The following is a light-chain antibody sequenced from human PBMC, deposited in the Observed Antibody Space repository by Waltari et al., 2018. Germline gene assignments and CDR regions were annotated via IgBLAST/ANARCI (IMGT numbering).Light chain of an antibody. V-gene: IGKV3-20*01. CDR2: GAS. CDR1: QSVSSSY. Sequence: EIVLTQPPGTLSFSPGERATLPCRASQSVSSSYLAWYQQKPGQAPRLIISGASSRATGMPDRFSGSGSGTDFTLTISRLEPEDFAVYYCQQYGNSPLLTFGPGTKVDIK. CDR3: QQYGNSPLLT. J-gene: IGKJ3*01.